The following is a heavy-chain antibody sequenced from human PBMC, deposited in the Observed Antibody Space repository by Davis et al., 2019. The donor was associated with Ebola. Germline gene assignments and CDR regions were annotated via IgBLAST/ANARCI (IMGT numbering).Heavy chain of an antibody. Sequence: GESLKISCKGSGNSFTSFWIGWVRPLPGKGLERMGIIYTGDSDTRSSPSFRGQVTISADKSIKTAFLQWSSLKASDTAMYYCASLRRTITGMDDAFDIWGQGTMVTVSS. D-gene: IGHD2-8*02. J-gene: IGHJ3*02. V-gene: IGHV5-51*01. CDR1: GNSFTSFW. CDR2: IYTGDSDT. CDR3: ASLRRTITGMDDAFDI.